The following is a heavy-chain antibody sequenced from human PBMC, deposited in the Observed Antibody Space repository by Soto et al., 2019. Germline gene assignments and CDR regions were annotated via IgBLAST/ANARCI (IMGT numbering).Heavy chain of an antibody. Sequence: PGGSLRLSCAASGFTFSSYAMSWVRQAPGKGLEWVSAISGSGGSTYYADSVKGRFTISRDNSKSTLYLQMNSLRAEDTAVYYCAKDRRDGYTPGWFDPWGQGTLVTVSS. CDR1: GFTFSSYA. CDR3: AKDRRDGYTPGWFDP. CDR2: ISGSGGST. J-gene: IGHJ5*02. D-gene: IGHD5-12*01. V-gene: IGHV3-23*01.